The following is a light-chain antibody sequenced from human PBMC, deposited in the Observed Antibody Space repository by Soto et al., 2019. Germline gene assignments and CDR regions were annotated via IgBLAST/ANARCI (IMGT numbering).Light chain of an antibody. CDR1: QTGSNSY. J-gene: IGKJ1*01. CDR3: SHYGYPQWT. CDR2: GVS. Sequence: IVLTQSPGTLALSPGERATLSCRASQTGSNSYLAWYQQKSCQAPRLLIYGVSTRATGIPDRFSGSGSGTEFSLTISRLEPEDFAVYICSHYGYPQWTFGPGTKVEIK. V-gene: IGKV3-20*01.